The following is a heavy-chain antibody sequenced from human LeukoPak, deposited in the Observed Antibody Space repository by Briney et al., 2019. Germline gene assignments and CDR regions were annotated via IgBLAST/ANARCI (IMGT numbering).Heavy chain of an antibody. CDR2: IYPGDSDT. D-gene: IGHD3-10*01. V-gene: IGHV5-51*01. CDR3: ARVTMARGVIYAFDI. Sequence: GESLKISCKGSGYSFTSYWIGWVRQMPGKGLEWMGIIYPGDSDTRYSPSFQGQVTISADKSISTAYLQWSSLKASDTAMYYCARVTMARGVIYAFDIWGQGTMVTVSS. J-gene: IGHJ3*02. CDR1: GYSFTSYW.